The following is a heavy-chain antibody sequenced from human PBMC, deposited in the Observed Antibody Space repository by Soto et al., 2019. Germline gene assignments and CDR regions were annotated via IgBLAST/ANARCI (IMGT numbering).Heavy chain of an antibody. D-gene: IGHD1-26*01. CDR2: IYWDDEKRYWDDET. V-gene: IGHV2-5*02. Sequence: QITLKESGPTLVKPTQTLTLTCTFSGFTLTTNGEGVGWIRQPPGKALEWLAFIYWDDEKRYWDDETRYSLSLKSSITKDTSKKQVVLTMTNMDPVDTARYFCVYRPGIVGAKLVWGQGILVTVSS. CDR1: GFTLTTNGEG. CDR3: VYRPGIVGAKLV. J-gene: IGHJ4*02.